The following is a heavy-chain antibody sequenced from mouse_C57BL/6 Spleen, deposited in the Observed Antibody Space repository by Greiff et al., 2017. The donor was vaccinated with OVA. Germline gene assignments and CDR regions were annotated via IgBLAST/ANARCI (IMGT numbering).Heavy chain of an antibody. CDR1: GYTFTSYW. CDR2: IYPSDSET. CDR3: ARGYDYDRDYYAMDY. V-gene: IGHV1-61*01. Sequence: QVQLQQPGAELVRPGSSVKLSCKASGYTFTSYWMDWVKQRPGQGLEWIGNIYPSDSETHYNQKFKDKATLTVDKSSSTAYMQLSSLTSEDSAVYYCARGYDYDRDYYAMDYWGQGTSVTVSS. J-gene: IGHJ4*01. D-gene: IGHD2-4*01.